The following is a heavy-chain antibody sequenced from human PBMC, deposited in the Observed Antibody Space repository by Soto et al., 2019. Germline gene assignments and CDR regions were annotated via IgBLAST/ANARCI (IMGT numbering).Heavy chain of an antibody. CDR2: IYYSGST. V-gene: IGHV4-59*01. D-gene: IGHD6-13*01. CDR3: ARGGIAAAGTGVYYYYGMDV. Sequence: SETLSLTCTVPGGSISSYYWSWIRQPPGKGLEWIGYIYYSGSTNYNPSLKSRVTISVDTSKNQFSLKLSSVTAADTAVYYCARGGIAAAGTGVYYYYGMDVWGQGTTVTVSS. J-gene: IGHJ6*02. CDR1: GGSISSYY.